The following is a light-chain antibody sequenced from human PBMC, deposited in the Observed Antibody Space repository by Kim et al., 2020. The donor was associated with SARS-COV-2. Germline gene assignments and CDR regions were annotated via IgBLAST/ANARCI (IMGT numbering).Light chain of an antibody. Sequence: LTTGDRAALTCRASHSVSSSYLAWYKQKPGQAPRLLIYGASSRSTGIPDRFSGSGSRTDFTLTISRLEPEDVAVYYCQQYGSSPLTFGGGTKLEI. CDR1: HSVSSSY. CDR2: GAS. V-gene: IGKV3-20*01. CDR3: QQYGSSPLT. J-gene: IGKJ4*01.